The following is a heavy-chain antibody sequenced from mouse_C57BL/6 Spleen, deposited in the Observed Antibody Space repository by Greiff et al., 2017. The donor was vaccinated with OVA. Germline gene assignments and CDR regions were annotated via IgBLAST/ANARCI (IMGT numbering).Heavy chain of an antibody. CDR1: GFTFSSYT. J-gene: IGHJ2*01. CDR3: ARHDGYYGY. D-gene: IGHD2-3*01. V-gene: IGHV5-9*01. CDR2: ISGGGGNT. Sequence: DVKLVESGGGLVKPGGSLKLSCAASGFTFSSYTMSWVRQTPEKRLEWVATISGGGGNTYYPDSVKGRFTISRDNAKNTLYLQMSSLRSEDTALYYCARHDGYYGYWGQGTTLTVSS.